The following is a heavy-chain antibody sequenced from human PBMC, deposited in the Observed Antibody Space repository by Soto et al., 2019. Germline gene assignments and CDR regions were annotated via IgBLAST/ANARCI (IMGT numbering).Heavy chain of an antibody. D-gene: IGHD1-26*01. CDR2: IYYSGST. V-gene: IGHV4-61*01. J-gene: IGHJ1*01. CDR3: ARGGSYYLFQH. Sequence: QVQLQESGPGLVKPSETLSLTCTVSGGSVSSGSYYWSWIRQPPGKGLEWIGYIYYSGSTNYNPSLKSRVTISVDTSKNQFSLKLSSVTAADTAVYYCARGGSYYLFQHWGQGTLVTVSS. CDR1: GGSVSSGSYY.